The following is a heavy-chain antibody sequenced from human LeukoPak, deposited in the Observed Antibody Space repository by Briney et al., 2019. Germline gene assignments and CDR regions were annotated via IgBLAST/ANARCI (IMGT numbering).Heavy chain of an antibody. CDR3: AKAPVTTCRGAFCYPFDY. V-gene: IGHV3-23*01. J-gene: IGHJ4*02. Sequence: PGGSLRLSCAASGFNLSSYAMSWVRQAPGKGLEWVSAISDTGNTYHAGSVKGRFTISRDSSKNTLFLQMNRLRPEDAAVYYCAKAPVTTCRGAFCYPFDYWGLGTLVTVSS. D-gene: IGHD2-15*01. CDR1: GFNLSSYA. CDR2: ISDTGNT.